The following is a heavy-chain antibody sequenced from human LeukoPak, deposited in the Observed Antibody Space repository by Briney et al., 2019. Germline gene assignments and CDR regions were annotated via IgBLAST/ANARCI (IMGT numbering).Heavy chain of an antibody. Sequence: GGSLRLSCAASGFTFDDYAMHWFRQAPGKGLEWVSGISWNSGSIGYADSVKGRFTISRDNAKNSLYLQMNSLRAEDTALYYCAKDIGTVTATPHYYYGMDVWGQGTTVTVSS. D-gene: IGHD2-21*02. CDR3: AKDIGTVTATPHYYYGMDV. V-gene: IGHV3-9*01. J-gene: IGHJ6*02. CDR1: GFTFDDYA. CDR2: ISWNSGSI.